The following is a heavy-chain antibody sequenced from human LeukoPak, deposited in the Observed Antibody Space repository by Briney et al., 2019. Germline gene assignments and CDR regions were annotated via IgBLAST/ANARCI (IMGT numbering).Heavy chain of an antibody. CDR1: GFTFSSYW. V-gene: IGHV3-74*01. CDR2: INTDGSST. Sequence: GGSLRLSCAASGFTFSSYWMHWVRHAPGKGLVWVSRINTDGSSTNYADSVKGRFTISRDNAMNTLYLQMNNLRAEDTAVYYCASRTGVYWGQGTLVSVSS. J-gene: IGHJ4*02. D-gene: IGHD1-14*01. CDR3: ASRTGVY.